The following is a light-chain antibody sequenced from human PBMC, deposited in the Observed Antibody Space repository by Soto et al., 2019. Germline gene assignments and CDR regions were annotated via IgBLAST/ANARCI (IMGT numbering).Light chain of an antibody. J-gene: IGKJ1*01. CDR3: QKYNGAPWT. CDR1: QDINTY. Sequence: IQMTQSPSSLSASVGDRVTISCRASQDINTYLAWYQQKPGKVPKLLIYAASTLQSGVPSRFSASGSGTDFTLTISSPQPEDIATYYCQKYNGAPWTFGQGTKVEIK. V-gene: IGKV1-27*01. CDR2: AAS.